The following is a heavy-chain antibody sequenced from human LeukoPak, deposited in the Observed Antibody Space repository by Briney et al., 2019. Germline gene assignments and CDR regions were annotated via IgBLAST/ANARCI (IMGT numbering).Heavy chain of an antibody. J-gene: IGHJ6*02. D-gene: IGHD3-10*01. CDR2: ISWDGGST. CDR1: GFTFDDYT. V-gene: IGHV3-43*01. CDR3: AKDMDYYGSGNSNYYYYGMDV. Sequence: GGPLRLSCAASGFTFDDYTMHWVRQAPGKGLEWVSLISWDGGSTYYADSVKGRFTISRDNSKNSLYLQMNSLRTEGTALYYCAKDMDYYGSGNSNYYYYGMDVWGQGTTVTVSS.